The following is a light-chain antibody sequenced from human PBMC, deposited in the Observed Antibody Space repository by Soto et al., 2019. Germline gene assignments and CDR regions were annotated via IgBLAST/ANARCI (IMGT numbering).Light chain of an antibody. CDR1: QNIGSF. CDR2: SAF. CDR3: QQGSTTPIT. Sequence: DIHMTQSSSSLSASIGDRVTITCRASQNIGSFLNWYQQKPGEAPRLLVYSAFRIQSGVPSRFNASVYGTDFNLSISSLQTEDFSTYYCQQGSTTPITFGLGTRLEIK. J-gene: IGKJ5*01. V-gene: IGKV1-39*01.